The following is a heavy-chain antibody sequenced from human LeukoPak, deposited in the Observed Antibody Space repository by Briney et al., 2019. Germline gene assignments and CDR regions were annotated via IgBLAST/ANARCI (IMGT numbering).Heavy chain of an antibody. CDR1: GGSISTYS. J-gene: IGHJ4*02. CDR2: IYYSGST. V-gene: IGHV4-59*01. CDR3: ARASSAFDY. D-gene: IGHD3-16*02. Sequence: SETLSLTCTVSGGSISTYSWSWNRQPPGKGLEWIGYIYYSGSTNYNPSLKSRVTVSVDTSKNQFSLKVSSVTAADTAVYYCARASSAFDYWGQGTLVTVSS.